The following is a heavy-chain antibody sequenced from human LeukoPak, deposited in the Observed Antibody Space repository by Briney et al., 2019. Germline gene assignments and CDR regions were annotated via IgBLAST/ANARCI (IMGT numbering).Heavy chain of an antibody. Sequence: GGSLRLSCAASGFTVSSNYMSWVRQAPGKGLEWVSVIYSGGSTYYADSVKGRFTISRDNAKNSLYLQMNSLGAEDTAVYYCARGSFGFLGWFGELWVWGQGTLVTVSS. CDR1: GFTVSSNY. CDR3: ARGSFGFLGWFGELWV. J-gene: IGHJ4*02. CDR2: IYSGGST. V-gene: IGHV3-53*01. D-gene: IGHD3-10*01.